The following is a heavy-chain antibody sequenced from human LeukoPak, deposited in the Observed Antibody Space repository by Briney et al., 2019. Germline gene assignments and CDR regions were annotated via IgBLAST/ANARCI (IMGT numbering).Heavy chain of an antibody. CDR1: GGTFSNYA. J-gene: IGHJ1*01. D-gene: IGHD3-10*01. Sequence: SVKVSCKASGGTFSNYAISWVRQAPGQGLEWMGGIIPIFETPGYAQKFQGRVTITADQSTSTAYMQLSSLRSEDTAVYYCAIKDGDSGSGSQYFHHWGQGTLVTVSS. CDR3: AIKDGDSGSGSQYFHH. CDR2: IIPIFETP. V-gene: IGHV1-69*13.